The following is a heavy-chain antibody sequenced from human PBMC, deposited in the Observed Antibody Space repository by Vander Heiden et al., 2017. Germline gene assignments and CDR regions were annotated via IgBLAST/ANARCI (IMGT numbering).Heavy chain of an antibody. CDR2: IWYDGSNK. Sequence: QVQLVESGGGVVQPGRSLRLPCAASGFTFSSHRRHWVRQAPGKGLEWVAVIWYDGSNKYYADSVKGRFTISRDNSKNTLYLQMNSLRAEDTAVYYCAAMYSSGWYPFDYWGQGTLVTVSS. J-gene: IGHJ4*02. CDR3: AAMYSSGWYPFDY. V-gene: IGHV3-33*01. D-gene: IGHD6-19*01. CDR1: GFTFSSHR.